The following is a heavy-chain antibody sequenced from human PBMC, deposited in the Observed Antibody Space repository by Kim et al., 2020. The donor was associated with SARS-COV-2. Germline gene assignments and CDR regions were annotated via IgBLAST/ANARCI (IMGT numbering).Heavy chain of an antibody. J-gene: IGHJ4*02. CDR1: GFTFDDYA. CDR2: ISWNSGSI. CDR3: AKGRGWGPSTYFDY. V-gene: IGHV3-9*01. D-gene: IGHD6-19*01. Sequence: GGSLRLSCVASGFTFDDYAMHWVRQAPGKGLEWVSGISWNSGSIAYADSVKGRFTISRDNARNSLYLQMNSLRAEDTGLYYCAKGRGWGPSTYFDYWGQGTLVTVSS.